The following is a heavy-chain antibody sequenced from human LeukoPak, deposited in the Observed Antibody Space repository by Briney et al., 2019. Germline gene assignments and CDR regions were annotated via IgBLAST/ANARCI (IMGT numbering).Heavy chain of an antibody. CDR3: AKKERRDNWSSSDY. D-gene: IGHD1-1*01. Sequence: PGGSLRLSCAASGFTFSSYAMSWVRQAPGKGLEWVSAISGSGGSTYYADSVKGRFTISRDNSKNTLNLQMNSLRADDTAIYYCAKKERRDNWSSSDYWGQGTLVTVSS. V-gene: IGHV3-23*01. CDR2: ISGSGGST. CDR1: GFTFSSYA. J-gene: IGHJ4*02.